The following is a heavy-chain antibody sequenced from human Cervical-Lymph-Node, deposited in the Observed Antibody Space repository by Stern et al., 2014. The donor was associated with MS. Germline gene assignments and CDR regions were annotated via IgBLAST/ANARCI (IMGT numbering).Heavy chain of an antibody. CDR3: ARERQQYCNSEGCSYWYFDL. Sequence: VQLQESGPGLVKPSGTLSLTCAVSGGSVSSTNWWSWVRQSPGKGLEWIGNIYHSGAFTYRRSPGSRLSISLDTSKNHLALHLTSVTAADTAVYYCARERQQYCNSEGCSYWYFDLWGRGTLVTVSS. D-gene: IGHD2/OR15-2a*01. CDR2: IYHSGAF. V-gene: IGHV4-4*02. CDR1: GGSVSSTNW. J-gene: IGHJ2*01.